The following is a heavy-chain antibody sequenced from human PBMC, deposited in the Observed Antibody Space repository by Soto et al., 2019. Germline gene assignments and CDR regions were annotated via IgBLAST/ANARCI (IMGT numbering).Heavy chain of an antibody. CDR3: ARDLILGYYDSSGYYPPWTLDY. J-gene: IGHJ4*02. CDR1: GYTFTSYY. V-gene: IGHV1-46*01. CDR2: INPSGGST. Sequence: ASVKVSCKASGYTFTSYYMHWVRQAPGQGLEWMGIINPSGGSTSYAQKFQGRVTMARDTSTSTVYMELSSLRSEDTAVYYCARDLILGYYDSSGYYPPWTLDYWGQGTLVTVSS. D-gene: IGHD3-22*01.